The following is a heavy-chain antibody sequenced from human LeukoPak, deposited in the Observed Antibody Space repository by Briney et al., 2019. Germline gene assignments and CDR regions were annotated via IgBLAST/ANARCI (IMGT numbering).Heavy chain of an antibody. J-gene: IGHJ5*02. CDR1: GYTFTSYD. D-gene: IGHD6-13*01. CDR2: MNPNSGNT. Sequence: ASVKVSCKASGYTFTSYDINWVRQATGQGLEWMGWMNPNSGNTGYAQKFQGRVTMTRNTSISTAYMELSSLRSEDTAVYYCARDPMAAAGTDWFDPWGQGTLVTVSS. CDR3: ARDPMAAAGTDWFDP. V-gene: IGHV1-8*01.